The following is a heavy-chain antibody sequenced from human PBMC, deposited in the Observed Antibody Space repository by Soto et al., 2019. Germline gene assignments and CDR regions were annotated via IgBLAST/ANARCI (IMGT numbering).Heavy chain of an antibody. J-gene: IGHJ5*02. CDR2: INAANGDT. CDR3: VRRHVSATGIDWFDP. Sequence: ASVKVSCKASGYTFASYGIHWVRQAPGQRLEWMGWINAANGDTKYSPKFQGRVTITRDTSASTAYMELSSLRSEDTAVYYCVRRHVSATGIDWFDPWGQGTLVTVSS. CDR1: GYTFASYG. V-gene: IGHV1-3*01. D-gene: IGHD6-13*01.